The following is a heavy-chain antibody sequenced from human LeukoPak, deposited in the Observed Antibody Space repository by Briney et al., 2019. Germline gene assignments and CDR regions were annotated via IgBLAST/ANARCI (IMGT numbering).Heavy chain of an antibody. D-gene: IGHD6-19*01. Sequence: GGSLRLSCAASGFTFSSYAMHWVRQAPGKGLEWVAVISYDGSNKYYADSVKGRFTISRDNSKNTLYLQMNSLRAEDTAVYYCARHITVAGPNYWGQGTLVTVSS. V-gene: IGHV3-30*04. CDR2: ISYDGSNK. CDR1: GFTFSSYA. CDR3: ARHITVAGPNY. J-gene: IGHJ4*02.